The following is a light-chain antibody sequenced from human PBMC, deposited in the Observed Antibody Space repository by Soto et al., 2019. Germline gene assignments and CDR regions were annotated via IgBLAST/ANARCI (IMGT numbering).Light chain of an antibody. V-gene: IGKV3-15*01. CDR1: QSVSKN. Sequence: EIVMMQSPATLSVSPGERATLSCRASQSVSKNLAWYQQKSGQAPRVLVYGASTRATGVPARFSGSGSGTEFTLTISSLQSEDFAVYYCQQYNNWPRTFGQGTKVDIK. CDR3: QQYNNWPRT. J-gene: IGKJ1*01. CDR2: GAS.